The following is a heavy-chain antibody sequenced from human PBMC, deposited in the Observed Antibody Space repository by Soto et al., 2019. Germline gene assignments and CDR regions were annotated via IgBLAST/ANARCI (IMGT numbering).Heavy chain of an antibody. D-gene: IGHD3-3*01. CDR3: ARGGYDFWSGYLIY. CDR2: IYYSGST. J-gene: IGHJ4*02. V-gene: IGHV4-59*01. Sequence: SDTLSLTCTVSGGSISSYYWSWIRQPPGKGLEWIGYIYYSGSTNYNPSLKSRVTISVDTSKNQFSLKLSSVTAADTAVYYCARGGYDFWSGYLIYWGQGTLVTVSS. CDR1: GGSISSYY.